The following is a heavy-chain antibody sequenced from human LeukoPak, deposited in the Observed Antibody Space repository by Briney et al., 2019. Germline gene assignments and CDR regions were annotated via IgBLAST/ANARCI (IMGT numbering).Heavy chain of an antibody. CDR2: ITAYKGNT. CDR3: ARDLGDGYNLDP. J-gene: IGHJ5*02. D-gene: IGHD5-24*01. Sequence: ASLNVSCKASGYTLTRYCISWGRQAPGQGREWMGWITAYKGNTNYAQKLQGRVTMTPDTSTSTAYMVLRSLRSDDTAVYYCARDLGDGYNLDPWGEGTLVTVSS. CDR1: GYTLTRYC. V-gene: IGHV1-18*01.